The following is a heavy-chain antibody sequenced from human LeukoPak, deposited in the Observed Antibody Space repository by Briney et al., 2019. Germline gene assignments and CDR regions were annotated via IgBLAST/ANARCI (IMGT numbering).Heavy chain of an antibody. Sequence: SETLSLTCTVSGGSISSYYLSWIRQPPGKGLEWIGYIYYSGSTNYNPFLKSRVTISVDTSKNQFSLKLSSVTAADTAVYYCAGTYYYDSSGYWTDAFDIWGQGTMVTVSS. CDR2: IYYSGST. V-gene: IGHV4-59*08. J-gene: IGHJ3*02. CDR1: GGSISSYY. D-gene: IGHD3-22*01. CDR3: AGTYYYDSSGYWTDAFDI.